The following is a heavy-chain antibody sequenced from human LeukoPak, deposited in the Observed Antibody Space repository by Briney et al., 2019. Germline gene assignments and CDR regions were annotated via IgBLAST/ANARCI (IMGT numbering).Heavy chain of an antibody. V-gene: IGHV3-23*01. CDR1: GFTFSSYA. J-gene: IGHJ5*02. CDR2: ISGSGGST. D-gene: IGHD2-2*01. CDR3: AKDRRGYCSSTSCYQGIDP. Sequence: GGSLRLSCAASGFTFSSYAMSWVRQAPGKGLEWVSAISGSGGSTYYADSVKGRFTISRDNSKNTLYLQMNSLRAEDTAVYYCAKDRRGYCSSTSCYQGIDPWGQGTLVTVSS.